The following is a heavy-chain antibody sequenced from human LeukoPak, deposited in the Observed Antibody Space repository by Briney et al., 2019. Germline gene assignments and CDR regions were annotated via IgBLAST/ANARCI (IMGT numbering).Heavy chain of an antibody. CDR2: ITPNADRT. CDR1: GFTFGSYG. V-gene: IGHV3-23*01. D-gene: IGHD3-22*01. CDR3: AIMHGYYDGSGYWVQ. Sequence: GGSLRLSCAASGFTFGSYGMSWVRQAPGEGLEWVSFITPNADRTSYADSVEGRFTISRDNPRNTLYMQMNSLRDEDTAVYYCAIMHGYYDGSGYWVQWGQGTLVTVSS. J-gene: IGHJ1*01.